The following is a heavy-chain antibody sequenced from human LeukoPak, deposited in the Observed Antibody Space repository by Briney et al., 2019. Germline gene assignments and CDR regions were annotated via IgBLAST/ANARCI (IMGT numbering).Heavy chain of an antibody. CDR3: ARDYPGFPDDPGQADRFDY. CDR2: LKQEGSEK. J-gene: IGHJ4*02. Sequence: PGGSLRLSCAASGFIFSSYWMSWVRQAPGKGLKWVANLKQEGSEKFYVDSVKGRFTISRDNAKNSVYVQMKSLRSDDTAVDYGARDYPGFPDDPGQADRFDYWGQGTLVTVSS. CDR1: GFIFSSYW. D-gene: IGHD1-14*01. V-gene: IGHV3-7*03.